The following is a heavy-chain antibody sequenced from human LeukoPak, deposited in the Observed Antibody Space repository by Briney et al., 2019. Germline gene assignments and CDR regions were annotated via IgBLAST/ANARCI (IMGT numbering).Heavy chain of an antibody. CDR1: GGSISSYY. CDR2: IYYSGST. V-gene: IGHV4-59*01. CDR3: ARGEWLLPYFDY. D-gene: IGHD3-3*01. Sequence: PSETLSLTCTVSGGSISSYYWSWIRQPPGKGLEWIGYIYYSGSTNYNPSLKSRVTISVDTSKTQFSLKLSSVTAADTAVYYCARGEWLLPYFDYWGQGTLVTVSS. J-gene: IGHJ4*02.